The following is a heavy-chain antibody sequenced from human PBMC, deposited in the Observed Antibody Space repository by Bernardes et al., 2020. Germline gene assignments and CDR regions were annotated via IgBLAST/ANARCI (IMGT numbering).Heavy chain of an antibody. Sequence: GGSLIRSCAASGFTFSSYWMSWVRQAPGQGLEWVANIKQDGSEKYYVDSVKGRFTISRDNAKNSLYLQMNSLRAEDTAVYYCARDRRWNPRGYFDYWGQGTLVTVSS. CDR3: ARDRRWNPRGYFDY. D-gene: IGHD1-1*01. CDR1: GFTFSSYW. J-gene: IGHJ4*02. V-gene: IGHV3-7*01. CDR2: IKQDGSEK.